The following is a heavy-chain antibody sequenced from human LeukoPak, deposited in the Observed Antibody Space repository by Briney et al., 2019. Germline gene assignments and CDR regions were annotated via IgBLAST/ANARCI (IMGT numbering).Heavy chain of an antibody. V-gene: IGHV3-7*01. Sequence: GGSLRLSCAASGFTFSSDWMRWVRQAPANGLEWVANIKQDGSEKYYVDSVKGRFTISRDNAKHSLYLQMNSLRGEDTAVYYCEITTPLGGAAAGIYDYWGQGTLVTVSS. D-gene: IGHD6-13*01. CDR3: EITTPLGGAAAGIYDY. CDR2: IKQDGSEK. J-gene: IGHJ4*02. CDR1: GFTFSSDW.